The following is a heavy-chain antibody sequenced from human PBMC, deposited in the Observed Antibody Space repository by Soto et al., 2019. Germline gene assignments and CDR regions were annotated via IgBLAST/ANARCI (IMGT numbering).Heavy chain of an antibody. J-gene: IGHJ6*02. V-gene: IGHV4-39*07. CDR2: MLYSGLT. CDR1: GYSVSSSDYY. Sequence: PSETLSLTCSVSGYSVSSSDYYWAWIRQPPGKGLEWIGSMLYSGLTYYNPSLKSRVTLSVDTSRDQVSLRLRSVTRADTAVYYCARDQYDFRSGSYYYAMEVWGQGTKVTVSS. D-gene: IGHD3-3*01. CDR3: ARDQYDFRSGSYYYAMEV.